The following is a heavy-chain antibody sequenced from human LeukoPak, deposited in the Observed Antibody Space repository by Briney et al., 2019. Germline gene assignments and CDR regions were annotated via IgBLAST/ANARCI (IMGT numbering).Heavy chain of an antibody. CDR3: AKSPTTVTYYYYYGMDV. Sequence: GGSLRLSCAASGFTFSSYAMSWVRQAQGKGLEWVSAISGSAGSTYYADSVKGRFTISRDNSKNTLYLQMNSLRAEDTAVYYCAKSPTTVTYYYYYGMDVWGQGTTVTVSS. J-gene: IGHJ6*02. CDR2: ISGSAGST. D-gene: IGHD4-17*01. CDR1: GFTFSSYA. V-gene: IGHV3-23*01.